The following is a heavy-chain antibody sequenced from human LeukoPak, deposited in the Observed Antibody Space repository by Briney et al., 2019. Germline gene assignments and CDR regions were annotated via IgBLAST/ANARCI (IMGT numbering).Heavy chain of an antibody. D-gene: IGHD3-22*01. CDR1: GFTVSSNY. CDR2: IYVGGTT. Sequence: GGSLRLSCAASGFTVSSNYMSWARPAPGKGLEGVSLIYVGGTTYYADYVKGRFTISRDNSKNTLFLQMNSLRAEDTALYYCARSGYYNPNYFDSWGQGTLVTVSS. CDR3: ARSGYYNPNYFDS. V-gene: IGHV3-53*01. J-gene: IGHJ4*02.